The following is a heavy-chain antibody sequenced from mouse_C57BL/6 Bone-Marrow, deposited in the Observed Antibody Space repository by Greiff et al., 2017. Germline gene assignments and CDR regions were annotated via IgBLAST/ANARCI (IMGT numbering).Heavy chain of an antibody. CDR3: ARGYSNWAY. CDR1: GYSFTGYF. J-gene: IGHJ3*01. Sequence: SGPELVKPGASVKISCKASGYSFTGYFMNWVKQSQGKSLEWIGSINPYNGDTSYNQKFTSKATLTVEKSSSTAHMELLSLTSEDFAVYYCARGYSNWAYWGQGTLVTVSA. D-gene: IGHD2-5*01. CDR2: INPYNGDT. V-gene: IGHV1-37*01.